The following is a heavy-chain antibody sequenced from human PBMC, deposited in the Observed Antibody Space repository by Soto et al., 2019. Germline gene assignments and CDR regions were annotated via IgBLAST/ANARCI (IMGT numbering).Heavy chain of an antibody. Sequence: QITLKESGPTLVKPTQTLTLTCTFSGFSLSSTRMAVGWIRQPPGKALEWLALIYWDDDKRYSPFLKSRLTXXXXXXXXXXXLXXXXXXXXXXXRYYCXXXXXXXLGYYFDYWGQGTLVTVSS. V-gene: IGHV2-5*02. CDR1: GFSLSSTRMA. J-gene: IGHJ4*02. D-gene: IGHD3-10*01. CDR3: XXXXXXXLGYYFDY. CDR2: IYWDDDK.